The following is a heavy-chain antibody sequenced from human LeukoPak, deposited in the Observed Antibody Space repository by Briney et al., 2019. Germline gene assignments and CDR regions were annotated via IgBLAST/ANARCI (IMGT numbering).Heavy chain of an antibody. CDR3: ATYLSTTRAFDP. Sequence: PSETLSLTCTVSGGSIRRGGHYWSWIRQQPGKGLEWIGYIYYSGKADYNPSLESRVTISVDTSTNQFSLRLTSVTAADTALHFCATYLSTTRAFDPWGQGILVTVSS. J-gene: IGHJ5*02. CDR2: IYYSGKA. V-gene: IGHV4-31*03. D-gene: IGHD2-2*01. CDR1: GGSIRRGGHY.